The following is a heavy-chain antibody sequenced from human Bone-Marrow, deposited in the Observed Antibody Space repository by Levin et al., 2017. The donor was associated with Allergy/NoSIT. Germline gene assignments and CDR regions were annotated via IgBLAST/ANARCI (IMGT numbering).Heavy chain of an antibody. CDR2: IYYSGST. D-gene: IGHD3-10*01. CDR3: ARSYPYGPYYFDY. CDR1: GGSISSYY. J-gene: IGHJ4*02. Sequence: SETLSLTCTVSGGSISSYYWSWIRQPPGKGLEWIGYIYYSGSTNYNPSLKSRVTISVDTSKNQFSLKLSSVTAADTAVYYCARSYPYGPYYFDYWGQGTLVTVSS. V-gene: IGHV4-59*01.